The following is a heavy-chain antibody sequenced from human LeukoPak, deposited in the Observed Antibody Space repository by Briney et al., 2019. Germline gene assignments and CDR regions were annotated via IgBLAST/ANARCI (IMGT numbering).Heavy chain of an antibody. D-gene: IGHD5-12*01. V-gene: IGHV1-2*02. CDR1: GYTFTAYY. J-gene: IGHJ6*03. CDR2: INPNSGGT. Sequence: ASVKVSCKASGYTFTAYYMHWVRQAPGQGLEWMGWINPNSGGTNYAQKFQGRVTMTRDTSISTAYMELSRLRSDDTAVYYCATHSPEWRYSGYYNYYYIDVWGKGTTVTVSS. CDR3: ATHSPEWRYSGYYNYYYIDV.